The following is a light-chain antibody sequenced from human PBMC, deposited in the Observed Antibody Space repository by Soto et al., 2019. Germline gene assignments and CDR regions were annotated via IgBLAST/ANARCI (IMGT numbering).Light chain of an antibody. CDR3: QQYDNSPWT. CDR2: GVS. J-gene: IGKJ1*01. Sequence: EIVLTQSPGTLSLSPGERSTLSCRASQSVRSSYLAWYQQKPGQAPMLLIYGVSSRATGIPDRFSGSGYGTDFTLTISRLEPEDFAVYYCQQYDNSPWTFGQGTKVEIK. CDR1: QSVRSSY. V-gene: IGKV3-20*01.